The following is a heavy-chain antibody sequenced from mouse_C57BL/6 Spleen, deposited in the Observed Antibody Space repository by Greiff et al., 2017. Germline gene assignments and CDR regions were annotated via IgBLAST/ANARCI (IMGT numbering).Heavy chain of an antibody. CDR1: GYSFTGYY. D-gene: IGHD2-4*01. Sequence: VQLQQSGPELVKPGASVKISCKASGYSFTGYYMNWVKQSPEKSLEWIGEINPSTGGTTYNQKFKAKATVTVDKSSSTAYMQLKSLTSEDSAVYYCARSYDYDGLDYWGQGTTLTVSS. CDR3: ARSYDYDGLDY. J-gene: IGHJ2*01. V-gene: IGHV1-42*01. CDR2: INPSTGGT.